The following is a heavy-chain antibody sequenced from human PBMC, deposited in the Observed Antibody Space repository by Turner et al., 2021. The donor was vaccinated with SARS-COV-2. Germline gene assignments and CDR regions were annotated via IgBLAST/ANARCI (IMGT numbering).Heavy chain of an antibody. D-gene: IGHD5-12*01. Sequence: QVQLVESGGGVVQPGRSLRHSRAASGFTFSSYGMHGVRQVPGKGLEWVAVISYDGSNKYYADSVKGRFTISRDKSKNTLYLQMNSLRAEDTAVYYCAKGWLQSGDAFDIWGQGTMVTISS. CDR1: GFTFSSYG. J-gene: IGHJ3*02. CDR2: ISYDGSNK. CDR3: AKGWLQSGDAFDI. V-gene: IGHV3-30*18.